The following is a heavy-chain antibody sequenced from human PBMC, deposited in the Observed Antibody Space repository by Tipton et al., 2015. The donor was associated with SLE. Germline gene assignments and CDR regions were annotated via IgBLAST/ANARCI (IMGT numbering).Heavy chain of an antibody. V-gene: IGHV4-31*03. CDR1: GGSVSSGGYY. CDR3: ARAFPSGYFQH. CDR2: IYYSGST. Sequence: TLSLTCSVSGGSVSSGGYYWTWIRQHPGKGLEWIGYIYYSGSTYYNPSLKSRVTISVDTSKNQFSLKLSSVTAADTAVYYCARAFPSGYFQHWGQGTLVTV. J-gene: IGHJ1*01.